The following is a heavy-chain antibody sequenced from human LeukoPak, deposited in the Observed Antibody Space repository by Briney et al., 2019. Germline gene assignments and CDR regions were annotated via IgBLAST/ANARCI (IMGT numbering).Heavy chain of an antibody. Sequence: PRGSLRLSCSASGLTVSSYAMDSVRQAPGRGLGYVSAISSKGGSTTYAHSVKGRFTITRDNSKNTLYLQMGSLGDEDMAVYYCARGGVRCPNFFDFWGRGTGATV. V-gene: IGHV3-64*01. CDR3: ARGGVRCPNFFDF. D-gene: IGHD2-2*01. J-gene: IGHJ4*02. CDR1: GLTVSSYA. CDR2: ISSKGGST.